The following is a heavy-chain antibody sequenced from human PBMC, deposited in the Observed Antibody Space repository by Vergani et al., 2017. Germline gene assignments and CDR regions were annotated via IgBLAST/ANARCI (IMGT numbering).Heavy chain of an antibody. CDR2: ISGSGGST. CDR3: AKVRTYYDFWSGYYANYYYYGMDV. J-gene: IGHJ6*02. Sequence: EVQLLESGGGLVQPGGSLRLSCAASGFTFSSYAMSWVRQAPGKGLEWVSAISGSGGSTYYADSVKGRFTISRDNSKNTLYLQMNSLRAEDTAVYYCAKVRTYYDFWSGYYANYYYYGMDVWGQGTTVTVSS. CDR1: GFTFSSYA. V-gene: IGHV3-23*01. D-gene: IGHD3-3*01.